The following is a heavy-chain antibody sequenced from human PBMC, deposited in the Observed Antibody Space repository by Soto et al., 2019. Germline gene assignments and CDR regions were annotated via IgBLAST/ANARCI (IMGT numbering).Heavy chain of an antibody. CDR3: AKGGRQWLVTSDFNY. CDR2: ISSSSSYI. D-gene: IGHD6-19*01. J-gene: IGHJ4*02. V-gene: IGHV3-21*01. Sequence: PGGSLRLSCAASGFTFSSYSMNWVRQAPGKGLEWVSSISSSSSYIYYADSVKGRFTISRDSSKNTVSLQMNSLRAEDTAVYYCAKGGRQWLVTSDFNYWGQGALVTVSS. CDR1: GFTFSSYS.